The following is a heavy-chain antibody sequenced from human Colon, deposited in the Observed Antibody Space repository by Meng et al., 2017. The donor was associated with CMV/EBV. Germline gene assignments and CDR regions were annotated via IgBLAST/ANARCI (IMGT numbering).Heavy chain of an antibody. Sequence: GESLKISCAASGFTFSSYEMNWVRQAPGKGLEWVSYISSSGSTIYYADSVKGRFTISRDNAKNSLYLQMNSLRAEDTAVYYCARGGDIVVDYYYYGMDVWGLGTLVTVSS. CDR3: ARGGDIVVDYYYYGMDV. CDR1: GFTFSSYE. D-gene: IGHD2-2*01. CDR2: ISSSGSTI. J-gene: IGHJ6*02. V-gene: IGHV3-48*03.